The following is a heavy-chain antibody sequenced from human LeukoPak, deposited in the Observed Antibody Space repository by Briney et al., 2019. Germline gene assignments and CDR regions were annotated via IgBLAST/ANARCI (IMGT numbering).Heavy chain of an antibody. CDR3: ARKVTMIVVAPGGANWFDP. V-gene: IGHV4-34*01. CDR1: GGSFSGYY. CDR2: ISHSGST. J-gene: IGHJ5*02. D-gene: IGHD3-22*01. Sequence: AETLSLTCAVYGGSFSGYYWSWIRQPPGKGLEWIWEISHSGSTNYNPSHKTRVTISVDTSKTQFSLKLSSVTAADTAVYYCARKVTMIVVAPGGANWFDPWGQGTLVTVSS.